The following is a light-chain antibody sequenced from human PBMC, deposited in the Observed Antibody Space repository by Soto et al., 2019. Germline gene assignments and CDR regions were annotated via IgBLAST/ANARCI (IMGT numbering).Light chain of an antibody. Sequence: SSELTQPPSVSVAPGQTATISCGGNNVGSKVVHWYQQKPGQAPVLVVYDDTYRPSGIPERFSGSNSGNTATLTISRVEAGEEADYYCQVLHIGSYRVFGGGTKLTVL. CDR1: NVGSKV. CDR2: DDT. CDR3: QVLHIGSYRV. V-gene: IGLV3-21*02. J-gene: IGLJ3*02.